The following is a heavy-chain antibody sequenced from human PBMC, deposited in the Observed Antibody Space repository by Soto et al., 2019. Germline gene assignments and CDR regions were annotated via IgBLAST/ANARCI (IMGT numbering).Heavy chain of an antibody. J-gene: IGHJ2*01. CDR3: AREKYSSSWYTGWYFDL. Sequence: QVQLVESGGGVVQPGRSLRLSCAASGFTFSSYGMHWVRKAPGKGLEWGAGIWYDGSNKYYADSEKGRFTISRDNSKNPLYLQMNSLRAEDTAVYYCAREKYSSSWYTGWYFDLWGRGTLVTVSS. V-gene: IGHV3-33*01. CDR2: IWYDGSNK. D-gene: IGHD6-13*01. CDR1: GFTFSSYG.